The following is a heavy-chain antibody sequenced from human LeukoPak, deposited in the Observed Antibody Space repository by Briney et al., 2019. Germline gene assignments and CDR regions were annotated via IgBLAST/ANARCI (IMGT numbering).Heavy chain of an antibody. CDR1: GFTFSSYS. J-gene: IGHJ6*04. CDR3: ARGITMIVVVILDV. CDR2: ISSSSSTI. D-gene: IGHD3-22*01. Sequence: GGSLRLSCAASGFTFSSYSMNWVRQAPGKGLEWVSYISSSSSTIYYADSVKGRFTISRDNAKNSLYLQMNSLRAEDTAVYYCARGITMIVVVILDVWGKGTTVTVSS. V-gene: IGHV3-48*01.